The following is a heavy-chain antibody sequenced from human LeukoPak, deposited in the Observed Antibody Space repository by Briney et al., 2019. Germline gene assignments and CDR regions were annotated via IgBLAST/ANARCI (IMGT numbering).Heavy chain of an antibody. V-gene: IGHV1-8*03. D-gene: IGHD6-13*01. CDR2: MNPKSGNT. CDR1: GYTFTSYD. CDR3: ARTTYSSSWYYYYYYMDV. J-gene: IGHJ6*03. Sequence: ASVKVSGKASGYTFTSYDINWVRQATGQGLEWMGWMNPKSGNTGYAQKFQGRVTITRNTSISTAYMELSSLRSEDTAVYYCARTTYSSSWYYYYYYMDVWGKGTTVTVSS.